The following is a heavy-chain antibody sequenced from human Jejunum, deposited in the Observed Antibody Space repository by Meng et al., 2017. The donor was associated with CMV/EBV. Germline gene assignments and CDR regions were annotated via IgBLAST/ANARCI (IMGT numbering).Heavy chain of an antibody. CDR1: GFTFSRYA. J-gene: IGHJ2*01. CDR2: ISGSGGST. Sequence: SGFTFSRYAMSGVRQAPGKGLEWVSAISGSGGSTYYADSVKGRFTISRDNSKNTLYLQMNSLRAEDTAVYYCAKAVVVVIIQNWYFDLWGRGTLVTVSS. D-gene: IGHD3-22*01. CDR3: AKAVVVVIIQNWYFDL. V-gene: IGHV3-23*01.